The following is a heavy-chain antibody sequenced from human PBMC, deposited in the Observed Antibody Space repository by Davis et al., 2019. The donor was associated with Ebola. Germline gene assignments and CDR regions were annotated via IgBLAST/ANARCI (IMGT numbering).Heavy chain of an antibody. J-gene: IGHJ6*02. V-gene: IGHV3-23*01. Sequence: GESLKISCAASGFTFSSYAMSWVRQAPGKGLDWVSTIGGSGGSTYYADSVKGRFTISRDNSKNTLYLQMDSLRAEDTAVYYCARAEDILTGYSHSYYYGMDVWGQGTTVTVSS. CDR2: IGGSGGST. CDR1: GFTFSSYA. D-gene: IGHD3-9*01. CDR3: ARAEDILTGYSHSYYYGMDV.